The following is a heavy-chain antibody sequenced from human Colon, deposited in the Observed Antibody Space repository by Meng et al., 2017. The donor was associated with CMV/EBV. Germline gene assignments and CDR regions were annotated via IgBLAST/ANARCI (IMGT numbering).Heavy chain of an antibody. V-gene: IGHV3-74*03. J-gene: IGHJ4*02. D-gene: IGHD3-3*01. Sequence: GESLKISCAASGFTFSSYGMHWVRQVPGKGLEWVARVNTDGASKKYADSVKGRFTISRDNPKDTVYLQMTSLRADDTAMYYCVRDKGDGFNRFHYFDYWAQGTQVTVSS. CDR2: VNTDGASK. CDR3: VRDKGDGFNRFHYFDY. CDR1: GFTFSSYG.